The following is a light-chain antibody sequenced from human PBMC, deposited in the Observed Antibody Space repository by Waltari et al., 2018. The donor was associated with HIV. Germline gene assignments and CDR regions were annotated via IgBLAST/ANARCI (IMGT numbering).Light chain of an antibody. Sequence: EIVLTQSPATLPLSPGESATLSCRASQSVGNSLDWYQQKPGQAPRLVIHDATNRATGTPARFSGSGSGTDFTLTISSLEPEDFAVYFCHHRSTWPKGFGPGTKVDIK. V-gene: IGKV3-11*01. CDR1: QSVGNS. CDR3: HHRSTWPKG. CDR2: DAT. J-gene: IGKJ3*01.